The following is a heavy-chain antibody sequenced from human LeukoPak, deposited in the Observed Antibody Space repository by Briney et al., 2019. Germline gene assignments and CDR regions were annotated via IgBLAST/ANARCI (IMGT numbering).Heavy chain of an antibody. CDR2: IYTSGST. Sequence: SQTLSLTCTVSGVSISSYYWTWIRQPAGKGLEWIGRIYTSGSTNYNPSLKGRVTMSVDTSKKQFSLKLSSVTAADTAVYYCARADDFWSGSDFDIWGQGTMVTVSS. V-gene: IGHV4-4*07. CDR1: GVSISSYY. D-gene: IGHD3-3*01. CDR3: ARADDFWSGSDFDI. J-gene: IGHJ3*02.